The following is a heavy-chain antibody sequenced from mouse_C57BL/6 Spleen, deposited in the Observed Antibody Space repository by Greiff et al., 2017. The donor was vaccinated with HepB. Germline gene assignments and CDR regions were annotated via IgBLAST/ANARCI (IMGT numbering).Heavy chain of an antibody. CDR1: GFSLTSYG. J-gene: IGHJ3*01. D-gene: IGHD2-3*01. CDR3: ATAVYDGLLPFAY. V-gene: IGHV2-4*01. CDR2: IWSGGST. Sequence: QVQLQQSGPGLVQPSQCLSITCTVSGFSLTSYGVHWVRQPPGKGLEWLGVIWSGGSTDYNAAFISRLSISKDNSKSQVFFKMNSLQADDTAIYYCATAVYDGLLPFAYWGQGTLVTVSA.